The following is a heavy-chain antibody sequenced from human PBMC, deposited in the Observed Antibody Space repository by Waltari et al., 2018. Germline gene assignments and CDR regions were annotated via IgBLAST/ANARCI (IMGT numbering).Heavy chain of an antibody. V-gene: IGHV3-9*01. CDR1: GFTFDDFA. Sequence: VLLVESGGGLVQPGGSLGLSCAASGFTFDDFAMHWVRQVPGRGLGGVTSITWNSNSIKYADSVKGRCTMSRDNAKNSLFLRMNSLGREDTALYYCVKAKTAVTNFQHWGQGTLVTVSS. CDR2: ITWNSNSI. CDR3: VKAKTAVTNFQH. J-gene: IGHJ1*01. D-gene: IGHD4-4*01.